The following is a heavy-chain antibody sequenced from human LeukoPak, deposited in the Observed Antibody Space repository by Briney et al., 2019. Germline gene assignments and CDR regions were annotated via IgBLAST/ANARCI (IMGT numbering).Heavy chain of an antibody. CDR2: IWYDGSNK. J-gene: IGHJ5*02. V-gene: IGHV3-33*01. CDR3: ARDGCGSTSCYHHELTS. Sequence: PGRSLRLSCVASGFTFRNYGMHWVRQAPGKGLEWVAVIWYDGSNKYYADSVKGRFTISGDNSKNTLYLQMNSLRAEDTAVYYCARDGCGSTSCYHHELTSWGQGTLVTVSP. CDR1: GFTFRNYG. D-gene: IGHD2-2*01.